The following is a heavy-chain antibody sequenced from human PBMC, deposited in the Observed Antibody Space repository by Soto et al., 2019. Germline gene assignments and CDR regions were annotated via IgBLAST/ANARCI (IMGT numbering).Heavy chain of an antibody. J-gene: IGHJ5*02. Sequence: LSLTCAVSGXSISSGGYSWSWIRQPPGKGLEWIGYIYHSGSTYYNPSLKSRVTISVDRSKNQFSLKLSSVTAADTAVYYCARGNPPRTHGEKYCSGGSCQDWFDPWGQGTLVTVSS. CDR3: ARGNPPRTHGEKYCSGGSCQDWFDP. D-gene: IGHD2-15*01. CDR2: IYHSGST. CDR1: GXSISSGGYS. V-gene: IGHV4-30-2*01.